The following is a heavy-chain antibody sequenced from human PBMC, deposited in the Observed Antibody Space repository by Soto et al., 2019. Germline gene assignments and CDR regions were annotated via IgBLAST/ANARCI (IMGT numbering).Heavy chain of an antibody. CDR1: SDSIAGENW. J-gene: IGHJ4*02. CDR2: VFHTGGT. D-gene: IGHD6-19*01. Sequence: QVQLQESGPGLVKPSETLSLTCTVSSDSIAGENWWSWVRQPPGLGLAWIGEVFHTGGTNYNPSLKSRDTMEVDKSKNQFSLKLISATAADTAVYYCARVFSSGSGWMYYFDFWGQGTLVSVSS. CDR3: ARVFSSGSGWMYYFDF. V-gene: IGHV4-4*02.